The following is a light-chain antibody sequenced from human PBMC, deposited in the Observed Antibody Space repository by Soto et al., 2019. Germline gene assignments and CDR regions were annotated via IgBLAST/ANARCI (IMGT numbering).Light chain of an antibody. CDR1: QSVRSS. CDR2: DAS. CDR3: QQYNNWPPT. V-gene: IGKV3-15*01. J-gene: IGKJ5*01. Sequence: EIVMTQSPATLSVSLRERATLSCRASQSVRSSVAWYQQKPGQAPRLLIYDASTRAPGIPARFSGSGSGTELTLTISSLQSDDFAVYHCQQYNNWPPTFGHGTRLEIK.